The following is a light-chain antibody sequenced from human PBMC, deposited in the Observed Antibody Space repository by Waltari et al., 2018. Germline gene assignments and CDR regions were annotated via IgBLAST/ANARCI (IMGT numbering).Light chain of an antibody. CDR1: QSLLHSNGYNY. V-gene: IGKV2-28*01. CDR3: MQILQPART. J-gene: IGKJ2*01. CDR2: LGS. Sequence: DILMTQPPLSLPVTPGEPASISCRSSQSLLHSNGYNYLDWYLQKPGQSPQVLIYLGSNRASGVPDRFSGSGSGTDFTLNISRVEAEDVGVYYCMQILQPARTFGQGTRLEIK.